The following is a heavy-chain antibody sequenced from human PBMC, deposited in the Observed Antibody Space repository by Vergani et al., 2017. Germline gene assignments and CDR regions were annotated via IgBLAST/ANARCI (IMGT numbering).Heavy chain of an antibody. CDR1: GGSISSGAFS. J-gene: IGHJ6*02. CDR2: IFQSGSP. D-gene: IGHD3-9*01. Sequence: QLQLQESGSGLVKPSQTLALNCAASGGSISSGAFSWGWIRQPPGRGLQWIGHIFQSGSPDYNASLKSRVNISLDKSKNHFSLSLSSVTAADTAVYYCARVMYRDXASTGYRLEGMDIWGQGTTVTISS. CDR3: ARVMYRDXASTGYRLEGMDI. V-gene: IGHV4-30-2*01.